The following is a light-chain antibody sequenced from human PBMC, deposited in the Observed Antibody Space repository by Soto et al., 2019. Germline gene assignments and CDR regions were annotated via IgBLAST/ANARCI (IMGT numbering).Light chain of an antibody. V-gene: IGKV3-20*01. CDR1: QSVSITY. CDR2: GAS. Sequence: IVLTQSPGTLSSSPGQRATLSCRASQSVSITYLAWYQHKPGQAPRLLIYGASSRAHGIPDRFSRSGSGTDFTLIISRLEPEDFAVYYCQKYGSSPRTFGQGTKVQIK. CDR3: QKYGSSPRT. J-gene: IGKJ1*01.